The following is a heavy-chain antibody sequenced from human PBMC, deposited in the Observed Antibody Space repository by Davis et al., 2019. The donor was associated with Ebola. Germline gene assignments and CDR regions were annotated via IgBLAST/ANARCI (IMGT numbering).Heavy chain of an antibody. V-gene: IGHV3-23*01. CDR1: GFIFSRNA. J-gene: IGHJ6*02. Sequence: GESLNTSCEASGFIFSRNAMSWVRQAPGKGLEWVSFIRGNGEKTYHADSVKGRFTISRDNHRNNLYLEMNILRAEDTAVYYCVKVGVATITGWYGMDAWGRGTTVTVSS. CDR3: VKVGVATITGWYGMDA. CDR2: IRGNGEKT. D-gene: IGHD5-12*01.